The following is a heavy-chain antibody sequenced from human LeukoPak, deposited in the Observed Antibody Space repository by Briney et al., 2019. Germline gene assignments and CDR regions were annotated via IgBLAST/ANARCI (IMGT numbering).Heavy chain of an antibody. Sequence: PGGSPRLSCAASGFSFSTYWMHWVRQAPGKGLVWVSRVNSDGRFTKYADSVKGRFTISRDNAKNTLYLQMNSLRAEDTAMYYCVRSDWFDNWGQGTLVTVSS. CDR2: VNSDGRFT. CDR3: VRSDWFDN. V-gene: IGHV3-74*03. J-gene: IGHJ5*02. CDR1: GFSFSTYW.